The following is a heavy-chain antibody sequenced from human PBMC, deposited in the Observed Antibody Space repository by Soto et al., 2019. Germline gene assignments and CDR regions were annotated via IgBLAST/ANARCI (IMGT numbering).Heavy chain of an antibody. J-gene: IGHJ5*02. CDR1: GVTVGNNY. CDR3: ARNVPLTALGS. D-gene: IGHD1-26*01. CDR2: TYRGGDT. V-gene: IGHV3-66*01. Sequence: EVRLVESGGGLVQPGGSLRLSGAASGVTVGNNYMSWVRQAPGKGLEGVSVTYRGGDTRYADSVKGRFTMSRDSTKNTVYLQMDSLGAEDTDVYFCARNVPLTALGSWGQGSLVNVS.